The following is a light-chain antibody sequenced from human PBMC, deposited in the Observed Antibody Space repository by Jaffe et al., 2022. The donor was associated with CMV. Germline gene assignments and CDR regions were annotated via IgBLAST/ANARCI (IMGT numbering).Light chain of an antibody. J-gene: IGLJ1*01. CDR2: HNS. CDR3: QSYDRSLSTSV. CDR1: SSNIGVGYG. V-gene: IGLV1-40*01. Sequence: QSVLTQPPSVSGAPGQRVTISCTGNSSNIGVGYGVHWYQQLPGTAPKLLIYHNSNRPSGVPDRFSGSQSGTSGSLAITGLQAEDEAEYFCQSYDRSLSTSVFGTGTKVTVL.